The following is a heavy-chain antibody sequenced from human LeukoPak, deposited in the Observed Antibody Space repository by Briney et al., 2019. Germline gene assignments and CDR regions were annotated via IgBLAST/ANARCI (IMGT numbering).Heavy chain of an antibody. CDR1: GFTFSTYA. Sequence: GGSLRLSCAASGFTFSTYAMSWVRQAPGKGLEWVSTISGNGGSTYYADSVKGRFTISRDNPKNILYLHLHSLRAEDTAIYYCAKDELWFGESQYYFDYWGQGTLVTVSS. CDR2: ISGNGGST. V-gene: IGHV3-23*01. CDR3: AKDELWFGESQYYFDY. J-gene: IGHJ4*02. D-gene: IGHD3-10*01.